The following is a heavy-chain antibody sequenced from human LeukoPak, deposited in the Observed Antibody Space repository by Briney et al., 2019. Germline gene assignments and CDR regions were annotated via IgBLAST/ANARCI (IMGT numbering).Heavy chain of an antibody. CDR2: IKSKTDGGTT. CDR1: GFTFSNAW. CDR3: TTYKYCSGGSCYSAAFDI. V-gene: IGHV3-15*01. Sequence: PGGPLRLSCAASGFTFSNAWMSWVRQAPGKGLEWVGRIKSKTDGGTTDYAAPVKGRFTISRDDSKNTLYLQMNSLKTEDTAVYYCTTYKYCSGGSCYSAAFDIWGQGTMVTVSS. D-gene: IGHD2-15*01. J-gene: IGHJ3*02.